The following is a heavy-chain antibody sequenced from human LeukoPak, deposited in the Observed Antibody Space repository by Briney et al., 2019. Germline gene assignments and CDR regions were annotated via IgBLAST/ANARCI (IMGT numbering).Heavy chain of an antibody. J-gene: IGHJ3*02. CDR3: SRQRAWRGEWAFDI. D-gene: IGHD3-3*01. Sequence: SETLSLTCIVSGDSTSSDYYYWGWIRRPPGKGLEWVGSVKYTGHTLYNPSLKSRVVVSLDTPNHQLSLNLSSVTAADTAAYYCSRQRAWRGEWAFDIWGQGTVVAVSA. V-gene: IGHV4-39*01. CDR2: VKYTGHT. CDR1: GDSTSSDYYY.